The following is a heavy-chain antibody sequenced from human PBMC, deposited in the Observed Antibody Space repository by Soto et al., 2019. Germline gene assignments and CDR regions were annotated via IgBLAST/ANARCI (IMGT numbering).Heavy chain of an antibody. J-gene: IGHJ4*02. CDR3: VRGAGAVAGTSRFDY. D-gene: IGHD6-19*01. V-gene: IGHV4-39*02. CDR1: GGSITSSSSF. Sequence: ASETLSLTCTVSGGSITSSSSFWAFIRQPPGKGLEWIGTIYYSGSTYYNPSLRSRVTMSVDTSKNHLSLKMNSVTAADTAVYYCVRGAGAVAGTSRFDYWGKGTLVTVSS. CDR2: IYYSGST.